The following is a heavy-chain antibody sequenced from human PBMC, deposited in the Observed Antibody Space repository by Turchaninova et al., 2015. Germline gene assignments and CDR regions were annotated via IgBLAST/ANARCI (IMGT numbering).Heavy chain of an antibody. CDR3: IRWTRGVAGWHSEY. CDR2: SSDKPISCTT. CDR1: GFTFSDHY. Sequence: EVQLVESGGGLVQPGGSLRLSCAASGFTFSDHYMHWVRLPPGKGLAWVGRSSDKPISCTTVYAESVKGRFTVSRDDSRNSVYLQMNSLKTEYTAVYYCIRWTRGVAGWHSEYWGQGTLVTVSS. J-gene: IGHJ4*01. D-gene: IGHD2-15*01. V-gene: IGHV3-72*01.